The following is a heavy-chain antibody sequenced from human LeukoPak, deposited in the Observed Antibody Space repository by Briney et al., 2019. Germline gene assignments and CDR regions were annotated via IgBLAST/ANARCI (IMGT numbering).Heavy chain of an antibody. D-gene: IGHD1-7*01. Sequence: SETLSLTCAVYGGSFSGYYWSWIRQPPGKGLEWIGEINHSGSTNYNPSLKSRVTISVDTSKNRFSLKLSSVTAADTAVYYCARDQGGNYFNWGQGTLVTVSS. CDR2: INHSGST. J-gene: IGHJ4*02. CDR1: GGSFSGYY. V-gene: IGHV4-34*01. CDR3: ARDQGGNYFN.